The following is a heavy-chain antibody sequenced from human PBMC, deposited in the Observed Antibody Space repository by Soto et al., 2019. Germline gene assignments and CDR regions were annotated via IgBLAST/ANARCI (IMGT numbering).Heavy chain of an antibody. Sequence: EVQLVESGGGLVQPGGSLRLSCAASGFTFSSYWMSWVRQAPGKGLEWVANIKQDGSEKYYVDSVKGRFTISRDNAKNSLYLQMNSLRAEDTAVYYCARGGLWSGYYPLLPYLNFDYWGQGTLVTVSS. CDR3: ARGGLWSGYYPLLPYLNFDY. CDR2: IKQDGSEK. V-gene: IGHV3-7*04. D-gene: IGHD3-3*01. CDR1: GFTFSSYW. J-gene: IGHJ4*02.